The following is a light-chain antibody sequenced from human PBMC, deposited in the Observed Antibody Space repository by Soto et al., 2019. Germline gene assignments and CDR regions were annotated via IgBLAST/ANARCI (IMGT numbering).Light chain of an antibody. CDR3: QQYNSYSPWT. CDR1: QSISSW. J-gene: IGKJ1*01. CDR2: KAS. Sequence: DIQMTQSPSTLSASLWDRVTISCLASQSISSWLAWYQQKPGKAPKLLIYKASSLESGVPSRFSGSGSGTEFTLTISSLQPDDFATYYCQQYNSYSPWTFGQGTKVDIK. V-gene: IGKV1-5*03.